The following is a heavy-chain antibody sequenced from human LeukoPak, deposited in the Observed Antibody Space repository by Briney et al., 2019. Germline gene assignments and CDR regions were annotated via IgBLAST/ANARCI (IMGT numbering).Heavy chain of an antibody. V-gene: IGHV5-51*01. J-gene: IGHJ4*02. CDR2: IYPGDSDT. CDR1: GYRFTNYW. CDR3: ARNRAPYYYDSSGYCDY. D-gene: IGHD3-22*01. Sequence: GESLQISCKGSGYRFTNYWIGWVRQMPGKGLEWVGIIYPGDSDTRYSPSFQGQVTISADKSISTAYLQWNSLKASDTAMYYCARNRAPYYYDSSGYCDYWGQGTLVTVSS.